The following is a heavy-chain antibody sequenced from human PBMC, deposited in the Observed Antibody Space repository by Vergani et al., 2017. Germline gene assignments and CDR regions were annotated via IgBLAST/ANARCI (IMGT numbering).Heavy chain of an antibody. J-gene: IGHJ6*03. Sequence: QVQLQQWGAGLLKPSETLSLTCAVYGGSFSGYYWSWIRQPPGKGLEWIGEIYHSGSTNYNPSLKSRVTISVDKSKNQFSLKLSSVTAADTAVYYCARAAYYDFWSGPYYYYYYMDVWGKGP. CDR3: ARAAYYDFWSGPYYYYYYMDV. CDR1: GGSFSGYY. D-gene: IGHD3-3*01. V-gene: IGHV4-34*01. CDR2: IYHSGST.